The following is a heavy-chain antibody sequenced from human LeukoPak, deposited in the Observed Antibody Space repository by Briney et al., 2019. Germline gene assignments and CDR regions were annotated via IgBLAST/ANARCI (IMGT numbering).Heavy chain of an antibody. D-gene: IGHD3-10*01. CDR2: ISGVSGSTT. Sequence: GGSLRLSCAASGFTFGDYAMRWVRQAPGKGLEWVSAISGVSGSTTIYAASVKGRFTVSRDNSKSRLFLQMNSLRAEDTAVYYCAKNFGSGRGVPYGMDVWGQGTTVTVAS. V-gene: IGHV3-23*01. CDR3: AKNFGSGRGVPYGMDV. CDR1: GFTFGDYA. J-gene: IGHJ6*02.